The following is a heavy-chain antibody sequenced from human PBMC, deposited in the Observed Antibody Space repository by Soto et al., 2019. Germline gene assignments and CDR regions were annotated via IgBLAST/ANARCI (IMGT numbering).Heavy chain of an antibody. CDR1: GYTFTSYG. V-gene: IGHV1-18*01. CDR3: ARVEDMVRGVSSYYYYMDV. Sequence: RASVKVSCKASGYTFTSYGISWVRQAPGQGLEWMGWISAYNGNTNYAQKLQGRVTMTTDTSTSTAYMELRSLRSDDTAVYYCARVEDMVRGVSSYYYYMDVWGKGTTVTVSS. CDR2: ISAYNGNT. J-gene: IGHJ6*03. D-gene: IGHD3-10*01.